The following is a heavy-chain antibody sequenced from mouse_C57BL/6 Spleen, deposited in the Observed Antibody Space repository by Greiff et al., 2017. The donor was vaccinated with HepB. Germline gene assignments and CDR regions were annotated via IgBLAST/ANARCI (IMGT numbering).Heavy chain of an antibody. V-gene: IGHV1-26*01. D-gene: IGHD2-4*01. CDR2: INPNNGGT. CDR1: GYTFTDYY. J-gene: IGHJ3*01. Sequence: EVQLQQSGPELVKPGASVKISCKASGYTFTDYYMNWVKQSHGKSLEWIGDINPNNGGTSYNQKFKGKATLTVDKSSSTAYMELRSLTSEDSAVYYCAFYYDSPFAYWGQGTLVTVSA. CDR3: AFYYDSPFAY.